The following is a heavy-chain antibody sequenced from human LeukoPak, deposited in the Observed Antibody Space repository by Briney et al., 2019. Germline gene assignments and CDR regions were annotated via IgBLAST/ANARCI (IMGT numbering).Heavy chain of an antibody. J-gene: IGHJ4*02. D-gene: IGHD6-6*01. CDR3: ARARPDQIFGY. Sequence: SETLSLTCTVSGGSISSGDYYWSWIRQPPGKGLEWIGYIYYSGSTYYNPSLKSRVTISVDTSKNQFSLKLSSVTAADTAVYYCARARPDQIFGYWGQGTLVTVSS. V-gene: IGHV4-30-4*01. CDR2: IYYSGST. CDR1: GGSISSGDYY.